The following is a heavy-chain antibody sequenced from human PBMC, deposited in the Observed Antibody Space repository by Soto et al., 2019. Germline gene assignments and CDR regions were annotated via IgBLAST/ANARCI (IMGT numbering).Heavy chain of an antibody. Sequence: EVQLLESGGGLVQPGGSLRLSCAASGFPFSSYAMSWVRQPPGKGLEWVSAISGSGGSTYYADYVKGRFTISRDNSKNALYLQLNSLRAEEASVHYCAKDLRATLGFGELYEDYGMDVWGQGTTVTDSS. CDR2: ISGSGGST. J-gene: IGHJ6*02. CDR1: GFPFSSYA. V-gene: IGHV3-23*01. CDR3: AKDLRATLGFGELYEDYGMDV. D-gene: IGHD3-10*01.